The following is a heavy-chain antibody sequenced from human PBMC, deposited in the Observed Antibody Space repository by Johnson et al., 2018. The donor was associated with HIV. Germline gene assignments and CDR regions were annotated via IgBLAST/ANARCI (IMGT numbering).Heavy chain of an antibody. Sequence: VESGGGVVQPGRSLRLSCAASGFTFSSYAMHWVRQAPGKGLDWVAVISYAGSNKYYADSVKGRFTISRDNSKNTLYLQMNSLRAEDTAVYYCARDRVITFGGVIGRGAFDIWGQGTMVTVSS. D-gene: IGHD3-16*02. CDR3: ARDRVITFGGVIGRGAFDI. CDR2: ISYAGSNK. J-gene: IGHJ3*02. CDR1: GFTFSSYA. V-gene: IGHV3-30-3*01.